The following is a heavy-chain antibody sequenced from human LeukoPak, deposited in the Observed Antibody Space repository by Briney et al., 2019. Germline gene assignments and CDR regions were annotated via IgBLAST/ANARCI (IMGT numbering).Heavy chain of an antibody. Sequence: GGSLRLSCAASGFTVSSNYMNWVRQAPGKGLEWVAVIYSGGSTYYADSVKGRFTISRDNSKNTLYLQMNSLRAEDTAMYYCAKVAEVGATGYYYYMDVWGKGTTVTISS. D-gene: IGHD1-26*01. J-gene: IGHJ6*03. V-gene: IGHV3-66*01. CDR2: IYSGGST. CDR3: AKVAEVGATGYYYYMDV. CDR1: GFTVSSNY.